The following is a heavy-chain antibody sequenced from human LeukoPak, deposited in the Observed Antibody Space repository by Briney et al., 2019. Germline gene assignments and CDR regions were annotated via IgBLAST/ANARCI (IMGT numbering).Heavy chain of an antibody. CDR1: GGPISSGDYY. J-gene: IGHJ6*02. D-gene: IGHD3-3*01. CDR3: ARGRFVYYDFWSGYYPSAGYGMDV. CDR2: IYYSGST. Sequence: SETLSLTCTVSGGPISSGDYYWSWIRQPPGKGLEWIGYIYYSGSTYYNPPLKSRVTISVDTSKNQFSLKLSSVTAADTAVYYCARGRFVYYDFWSGYYPSAGYGMDVWGQGTTVTVSS. V-gene: IGHV4-30-4*01.